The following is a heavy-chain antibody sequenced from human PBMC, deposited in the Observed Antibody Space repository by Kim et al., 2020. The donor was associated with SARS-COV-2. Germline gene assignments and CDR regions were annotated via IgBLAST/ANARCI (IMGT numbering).Heavy chain of an antibody. CDR2: IKSKTDGGTT. D-gene: IGHD3-10*01. CDR1: GFTFSNAW. CDR3: TTDYVRVLLWFGELWPCK. V-gene: IGHV3-15*01. J-gene: IGHJ4*02. Sequence: GGSLRLSCAASGFTFSNAWMSWVRQAPGKGLEWVGRIKSKTDGGTTDYAAPVKGRFTISRDDSKNTLYLQMNSLKTEDTAVYYCTTDYVRVLLWFGELWPCKWGQGTLVTVSS.